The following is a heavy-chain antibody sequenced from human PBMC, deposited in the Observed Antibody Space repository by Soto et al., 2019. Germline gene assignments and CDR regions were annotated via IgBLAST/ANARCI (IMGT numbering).Heavy chain of an antibody. J-gene: IGHJ4*02. Sequence: PSETLSLTCAASGGSFRGYFWSWIRQSRDRGLEWIGEINDSGSTYYNPSFKSRLTISVYTSKSQISLTFSSVTGGDSAVYCGQGGDFWGQGTRFTVSS. D-gene: IGHD3-16*01. CDR2: INDSGST. V-gene: IGHV4-34*01. CDR3: QGGDF. CDR1: GGSFRGYF.